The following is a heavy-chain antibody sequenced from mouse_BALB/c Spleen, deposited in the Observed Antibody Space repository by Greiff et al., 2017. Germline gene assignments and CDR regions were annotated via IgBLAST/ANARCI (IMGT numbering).Heavy chain of an antibody. CDR3: ARGTTVVHFDY. Sequence: VKLVESGGGLVKPGGSLKLSCAASGFTFSGYAMSWVRQTPEKRLEWVASISSGGSTYYPDSVKGRFTISRDNARNILYLQMSSLRSEDTAMYYCARGTTVVHFDYWGQGTTLTVSS. D-gene: IGHD1-1*01. J-gene: IGHJ2*01. V-gene: IGHV5-6-5*01. CDR1: GFTFSGYA. CDR2: ISSGGST.